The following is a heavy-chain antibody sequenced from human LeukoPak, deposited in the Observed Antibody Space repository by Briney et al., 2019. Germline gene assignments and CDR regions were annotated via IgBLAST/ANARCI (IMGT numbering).Heavy chain of an antibody. D-gene: IGHD4-17*01. CDR2: ISTSNSYI. Sequence: PGGSLRLSCAASGFTFSSYSMNWVRQAPGKGLEWVPSISTSNSYIFYADSLKGRFTISRDNVKNSLYLQMNSLRAEDTAVYYCARVLRASLKYYFDYWGQGTLVTVSS. V-gene: IGHV3-21*01. CDR3: ARVLRASLKYYFDY. J-gene: IGHJ4*02. CDR1: GFTFSSYS.